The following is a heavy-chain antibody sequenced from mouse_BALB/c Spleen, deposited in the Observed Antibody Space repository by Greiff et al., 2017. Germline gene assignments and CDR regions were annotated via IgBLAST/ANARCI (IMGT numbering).Heavy chain of an antibody. CDR3: ARRDGY. CDR2: ISSGGSCT. J-gene: IGHJ3*02. CDR1: GFTFSSYA. V-gene: IGHV5-9-3*01. Sequence: EVQLVESGGGLVKPGGSLKLSCAASGFTFSSYAMSWVRQTPEKRLEWVATISSGGSCTYYPDSVKGRFTISRDNAKNTLYLQMSSLRSEDTAMYYCARRDGYWGQGTLVTVSA.